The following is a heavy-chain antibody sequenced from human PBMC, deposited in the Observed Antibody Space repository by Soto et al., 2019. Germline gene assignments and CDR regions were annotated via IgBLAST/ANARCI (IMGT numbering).Heavy chain of an antibody. J-gene: IGHJ4*02. CDR2: IYYSGST. D-gene: IGHD2-8*02. CDR1: GGSISSYY. CDR3: ARDRIGTGPYFDY. Sequence: QVQLQESGPGLVKPSETLSLTCTVSGGSISSYYWSWIRQPPGKGLEWIGYIYYSGSTNYNPSLKSRVTISVDTSKNQFSPKLSSVTAADTAVYYCARDRIGTGPYFDYWGQGTLVTVSS. V-gene: IGHV4-59*01.